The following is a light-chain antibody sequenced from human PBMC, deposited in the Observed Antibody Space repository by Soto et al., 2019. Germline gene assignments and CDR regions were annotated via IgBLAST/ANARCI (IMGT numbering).Light chain of an antibody. J-gene: IGKJ4*01. CDR2: DAS. CDR3: QQRSNWPRALT. V-gene: IGKV3-11*01. CDR1: RGISSY. Sequence: EIVMTQSPGTLSVSPGERATLSCRASRGISSYLAWYQQKPGQAPRLLIYDASNRATGIPARFSGSGSGTDFTLTISSLEPEDFAVYYCQQRSNWPRALTFGGGTKVDIK.